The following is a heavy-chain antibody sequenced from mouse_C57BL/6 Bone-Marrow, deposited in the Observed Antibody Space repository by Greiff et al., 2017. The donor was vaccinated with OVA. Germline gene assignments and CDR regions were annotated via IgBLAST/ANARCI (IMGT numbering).Heavy chain of an antibody. J-gene: IGHJ3*01. D-gene: IGHD2-5*01. Sequence: VQLQQSGPGLVQPSQSLSITCTVSGFSLTSYGVHWVRQSPGKGLEWLGVIWSGGSTDDNAAFISRLSISKDNSKSHVFFKMNSLQADDTAIYYCARNYSNYVAYWGQGTLVTVSA. CDR2: IWSGGST. CDR1: GFSLTSYG. CDR3: ARNYSNYVAY. V-gene: IGHV2-2*01.